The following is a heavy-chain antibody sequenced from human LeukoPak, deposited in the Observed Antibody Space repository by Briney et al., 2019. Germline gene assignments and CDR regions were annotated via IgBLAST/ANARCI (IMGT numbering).Heavy chain of an antibody. J-gene: IGHJ4*02. CDR1: GFTFSSYS. Sequence: PGGSLRLSCAASGFTFSSYSMNWVRQAPGKGLEWVSSISSSSSYIYYADSVKGRFTISRDNAKNTLYLQMNSLRAEDTAVYYCARDFPAKGYSFDYWGQGTLVTVSS. CDR3: ARDFPAKGYSFDY. CDR2: ISSSSSYI. D-gene: IGHD6-13*01. V-gene: IGHV3-21*01.